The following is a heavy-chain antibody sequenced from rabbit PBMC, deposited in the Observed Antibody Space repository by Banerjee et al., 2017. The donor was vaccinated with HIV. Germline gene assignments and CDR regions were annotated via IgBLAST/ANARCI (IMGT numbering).Heavy chain of an antibody. CDR2: INAGSSSNT. J-gene: IGHJ4*01. V-gene: IGHV1S40*01. CDR1: GFSFSSYD. D-gene: IGHD6-1*01. CDR3: ARGLYAGYAAYFNL. Sequence: QSLEESGGDLVKPGASLTLTCTASGFSFSSYDMCWVRQAPGKGLEWIACINAGSSSNTAYASWAKGRFTISKTSSTTVTLQMTSLTAADTATYFCARGLYAGYAAYFNLWGQGTLVTVS.